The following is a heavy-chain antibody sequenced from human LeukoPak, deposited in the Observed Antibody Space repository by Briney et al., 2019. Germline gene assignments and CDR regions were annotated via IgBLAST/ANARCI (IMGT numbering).Heavy chain of an antibody. CDR3: ARAAGVPVAFDI. D-gene: IGHD2-8*01. CDR2: IYYSGST. V-gene: IGHV4-59*01. Sequence: KPLETLSLTCTVSGGSISSYYWGWIRQPPGKGLGWIGYIYYSGSTNYNPSLKSRVTISVDTSKNQFSLKLSSVTAADTAVYYCARAAGVPVAFDIWGQGTMVTVSS. J-gene: IGHJ3*02. CDR1: GGSISSYY.